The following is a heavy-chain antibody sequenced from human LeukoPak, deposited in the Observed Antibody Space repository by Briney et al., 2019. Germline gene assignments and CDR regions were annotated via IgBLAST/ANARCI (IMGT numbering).Heavy chain of an antibody. CDR2: NSGSGGST. V-gene: IGHV3-23*01. D-gene: IGHD3-22*01. J-gene: IGHJ4*02. CDR3: ATMVTSPTYYYDSSGYEDY. CDR1: GFTFSCYA. Sequence: GGSLRLSCAASGFTFSCYAMSWVRQAPGKGLEWVSANSGSGGSTYYADSVKGRFTISRDNSKNTLYLQMNSLRAEDTAVYYCATMVTSPTYYYDSSGYEDYWGQGTLVTVSS.